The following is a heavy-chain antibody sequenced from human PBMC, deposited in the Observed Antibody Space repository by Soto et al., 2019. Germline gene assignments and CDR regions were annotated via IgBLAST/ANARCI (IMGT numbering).Heavy chain of an antibody. V-gene: IGHV4-30-2*01. J-gene: IGHJ4*02. CDR2: IYHSGST. D-gene: IGHD4-17*01. CDR1: AGSISSGGYS. Sequence: QLQLQESGSGLVKPSQTLSLTCAVSAGSISSGGYSWSWIRQPPGKGLEWIGYIYHSGSTYYNPSLKSRVTISVARSKNQFSLKLSSVTAADTAVYYCARSVYGDYETFDYWGQGTLVTVSS. CDR3: ARSVYGDYETFDY.